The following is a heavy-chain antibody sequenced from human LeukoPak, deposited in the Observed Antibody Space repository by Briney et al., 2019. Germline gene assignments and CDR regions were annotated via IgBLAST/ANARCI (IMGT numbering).Heavy chain of an antibody. J-gene: IGHJ4*02. D-gene: IGHD3-16*01. V-gene: IGHV4-59*01. Sequence: PSETLSLTCTVSDDSISDYYRGWIRQSPGKGLEWIGYFYNSGRSTYNPSLKSRVTISADTSKNHFSLKLNSVTTADTAVYYCTSGAGWLIDYWGQGIPVTVSS. CDR2: FYNSGRS. CDR1: DDSISDYY. CDR3: TSGAGWLIDY.